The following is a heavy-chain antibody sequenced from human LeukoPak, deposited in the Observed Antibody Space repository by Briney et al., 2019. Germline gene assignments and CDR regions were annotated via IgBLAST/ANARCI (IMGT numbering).Heavy chain of an antibody. V-gene: IGHV1-8*01. CDR1: GYTFTSYD. J-gene: IGHJ5*02. Sequence: GASVKVSCKASGYTFTSYDINWVRQATGQGLEWMGWMNPNSGNTGYAQKLQGRVTMTTDTSTSTACMELRSLRSDDTAVYYCARDTKRSRARWENLGFDPWGQGTLVTVSS. D-gene: IGHD1-26*01. CDR2: MNPNSGNT. CDR3: ARDTKRSRARWENLGFDP.